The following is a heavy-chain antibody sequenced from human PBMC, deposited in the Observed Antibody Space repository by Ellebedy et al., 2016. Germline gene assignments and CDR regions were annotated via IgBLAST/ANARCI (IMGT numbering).Heavy chain of an antibody. CDR3: ARVVVGSSWYTVDY. D-gene: IGHD6-13*01. CDR2: INHSGST. CDR1: GGSFSGYY. Sequence: SETLSLXCAVYGGSFSGYYWSWIRQPPGKGLEWIGEINHSGSTNYNPSLKSRVTISVDTSKNQFSLKLSSVTAADTAVYYCARVVVGSSWYTVDYWGQGTLVTVSS. J-gene: IGHJ4*02. V-gene: IGHV4-34*01.